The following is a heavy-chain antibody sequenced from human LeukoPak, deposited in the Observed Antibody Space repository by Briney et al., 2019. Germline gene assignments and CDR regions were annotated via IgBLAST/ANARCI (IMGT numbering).Heavy chain of an antibody. Sequence: GASVKVSCKASGGTFSSYAISWVRQAPGQGLEWMGWINPNSGGTNYAQKFQGGVSMTRDTSITTVYMELSRLKSDDTAVYYCARDVVGYCTNGVCSEYFQHWGQGTLVTVSS. D-gene: IGHD2-8*01. CDR1: GGTFSSYA. V-gene: IGHV1-2*02. J-gene: IGHJ1*01. CDR3: ARDVVGYCTNGVCSEYFQH. CDR2: INPNSGGT.